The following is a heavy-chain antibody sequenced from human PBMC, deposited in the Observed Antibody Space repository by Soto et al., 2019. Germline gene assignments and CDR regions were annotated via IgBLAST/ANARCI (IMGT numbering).Heavy chain of an antibody. Sequence: SVKVSCKASGVTFSSYAISWVRQAPLQGLEWMGGIIPIFGTANYAQKFQGRVTITADESTSTAYMELSSLRSEDTAVYYCAVKIGIAGAGPPRDWAQGTLVTVSS. J-gene: IGHJ4*02. CDR3: AVKIGIAGAGPPRD. D-gene: IGHD6-19*01. CDR1: GVTFSSYA. V-gene: IGHV1-69*13. CDR2: IIPIFGTA.